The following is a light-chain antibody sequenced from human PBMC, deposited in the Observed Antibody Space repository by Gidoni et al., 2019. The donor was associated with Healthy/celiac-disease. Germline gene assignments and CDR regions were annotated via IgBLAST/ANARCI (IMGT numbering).Light chain of an antibody. CDR2: DAS. V-gene: IGKV3-11*01. J-gene: IGKJ5*01. Sequence: IVLTQSPATLSLSPGERATRSCRASQSVSSYLAWYQQKPGQAPRLLIYDASNRATGIPARFSGSGSGTDFTLTISSLEPEDFAVYYCQQRSIFGQGTRLEIK. CDR3: QQRSI. CDR1: QSVSSY.